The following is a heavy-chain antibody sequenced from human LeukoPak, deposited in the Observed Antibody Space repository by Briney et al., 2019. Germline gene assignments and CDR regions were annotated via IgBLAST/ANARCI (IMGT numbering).Heavy chain of an antibody. CDR1: GFTFSSYA. V-gene: IGHV3-53*01. CDR2: IYSGGST. CDR3: AGSSSIGGSDAFDI. J-gene: IGHJ3*02. Sequence: PGGSLRLSCAASGFTFSSYAMSWVRQAPGKGLEWVSVIYSGGSTYYADSVKGRFTISRDNSKNTLYLQMNSLRAEDTAVYYCAGSSSIGGSDAFDIWGQGTMVTVSS. D-gene: IGHD6-6*01.